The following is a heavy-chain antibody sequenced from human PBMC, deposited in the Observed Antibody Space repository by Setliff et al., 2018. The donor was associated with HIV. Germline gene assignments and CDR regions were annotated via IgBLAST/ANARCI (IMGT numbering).Heavy chain of an antibody. CDR3: ARENRSSLGAFDI. D-gene: IGHD6-13*01. CDR1: GFTFSSYS. CDR2: ISSSSSYI. V-gene: IGHV3-21*01. Sequence: GGSLRLSCAASGFTFSSYSMNWVRQAPGKGLEWVSSISSSSSYIYYADSVKGRFTISRDNAKNSLYLQMNSLRAEDTAVYYCARENRSSLGAFDIWGQGTMVTVSS. J-gene: IGHJ3*02.